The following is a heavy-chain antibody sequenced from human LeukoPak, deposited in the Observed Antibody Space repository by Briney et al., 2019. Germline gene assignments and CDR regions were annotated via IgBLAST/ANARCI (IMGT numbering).Heavy chain of an antibody. Sequence: SETLSLTCTVSGGSISSRPYYWGWVRQPPGEGLEWIGSISYSGSIHYNPSLKSRVTISVDTSKNHFSLRLSSVTAADTAVYYCATLEIGDYYFDYWGQGTLVTVSS. J-gene: IGHJ4*02. CDR1: GGSISSRPYY. D-gene: IGHD3-16*01. CDR2: ISYSGSI. CDR3: ATLEIGDYYFDY. V-gene: IGHV4-39*02.